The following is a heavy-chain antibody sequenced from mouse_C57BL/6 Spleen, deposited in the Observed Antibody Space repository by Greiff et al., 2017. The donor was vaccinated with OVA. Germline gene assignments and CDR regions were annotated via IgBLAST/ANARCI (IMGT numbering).Heavy chain of an antibody. CDR1: GFTFSSYG. D-gene: IGHD4-1*02. CDR2: ISSGGSYT. V-gene: IGHV5-6*01. CDR3: ARSPTGTNAMDY. J-gene: IGHJ4*01. Sequence: EVNVVESGGDLVKPGGSLTLSCAASGFTFSSYGMSWVRQTPDKRLEWVATISSGGSYTYYPDSVTGRFTISRDNAKNTLYLQRSSLKSEDTAMYYCARSPTGTNAMDYWGQGTSVTVSS.